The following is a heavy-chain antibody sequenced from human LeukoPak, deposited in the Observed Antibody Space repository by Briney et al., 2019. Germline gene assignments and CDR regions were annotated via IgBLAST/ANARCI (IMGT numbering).Heavy chain of an antibody. CDR3: AKDQKSIAATGYDY. CDR1: GFTFGNYA. CDR2: ISGSGGRS. D-gene: IGHD6-13*01. V-gene: IGHV3-23*01. Sequence: GGSLRLSCAASGFTFGNYAMSWVRQGPGKGLEWVSTISGSGGRSYYADSVKGRFTISRDNSKNTLFLQMNSLRADDTAVYFCAKDQKSIAATGYDYWGQGTLVTVSS. J-gene: IGHJ4*02.